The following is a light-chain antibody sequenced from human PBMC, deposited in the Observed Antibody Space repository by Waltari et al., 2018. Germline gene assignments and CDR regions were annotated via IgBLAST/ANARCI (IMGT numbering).Light chain of an antibody. V-gene: IGLV1-47*03. CDR1: SSTTGSNY. J-gene: IGLJ1*01. CDR2: RNN. CDR3: AAWDDSLSGRYV. Sequence: QSVLTQPPSASGTPGQRVTISCSGSSSTTGSNYVYWYQQPPGTTPKLPIYRNNQRPSGVPDRFSGSKSGTSASLAISGLWSEDEADYYCAAWDDSLSGRYVFGTGTKVTVL.